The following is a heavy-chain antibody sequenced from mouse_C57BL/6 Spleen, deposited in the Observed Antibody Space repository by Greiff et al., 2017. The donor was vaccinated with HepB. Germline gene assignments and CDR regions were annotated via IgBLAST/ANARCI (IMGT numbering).Heavy chain of an antibody. D-gene: IGHD2-5*01. CDR2: IDPENGDT. V-gene: IGHV14-4*01. J-gene: IGHJ3*01. Sequence: EVQVVESGAELVRPGASVKLSCTASGFNIKDDYMHWVKQRPEQGLEWIGWIDPENGDTEYASKFQGKATITADTSSNTAYLQLSSLTSEDTAVYYCTTIAYYSNYPLAYWGQGTLVTVSA. CDR3: TTIAYYSNYPLAY. CDR1: GFNIKDDY.